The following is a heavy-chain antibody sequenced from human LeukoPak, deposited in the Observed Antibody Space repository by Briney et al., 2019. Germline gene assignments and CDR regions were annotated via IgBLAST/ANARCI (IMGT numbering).Heavy chain of an antibody. J-gene: IGHJ3*02. CDR3: ARAGGFGESDAFDI. Sequence: GASVKVSCKASGYTFTGHYMHWVRQAPGQGLEWMGWINPNSGGTNYAQKFQGRVTMTRDTSISTAYMELSRLRSDGTAVYYCARAGGFGESDAFDIWGQGTMVTVSS. CDR1: GYTFTGHY. D-gene: IGHD3-10*01. CDR2: INPNSGGT. V-gene: IGHV1-2*02.